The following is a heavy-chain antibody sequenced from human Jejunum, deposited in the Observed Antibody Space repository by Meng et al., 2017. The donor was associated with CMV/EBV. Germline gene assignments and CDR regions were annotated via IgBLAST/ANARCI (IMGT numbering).Heavy chain of an antibody. Sequence: SSYEMNWVRQAPGKGLEWVSYINSGGTTKNYADSVKGRFNISRDNAKNSLNLQMNSLRAEDTAVYYCAREYYDFWSGYSREAFDIWGQGTTVTVSS. J-gene: IGHJ3*02. D-gene: IGHD3-3*01. V-gene: IGHV3-48*03. CDR1: SSYE. CDR2: INSGGTTK. CDR3: AREYYDFWSGYSREAFDI.